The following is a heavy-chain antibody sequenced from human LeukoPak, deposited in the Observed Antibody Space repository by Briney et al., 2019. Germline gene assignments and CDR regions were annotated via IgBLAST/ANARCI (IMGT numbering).Heavy chain of an antibody. D-gene: IGHD1-26*01. J-gene: IGHJ4*02. Sequence: GGSLRLSCAASGFTFSSYSMNWVRQAPGKGLEWVSYIRSSSRTIYYADSVKGRFSISRDNTQNSLSLQMNSLRAEDTAVYYCVREAAATLFDYWGQGTLVTVSS. CDR3: VREAAATLFDY. CDR2: IRSSSRTI. V-gene: IGHV3-48*04. CDR1: GFTFSSYS.